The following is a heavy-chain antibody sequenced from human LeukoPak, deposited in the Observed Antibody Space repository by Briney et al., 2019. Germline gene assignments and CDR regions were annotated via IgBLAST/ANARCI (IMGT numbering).Heavy chain of an antibody. V-gene: IGHV4-59*01. J-gene: IGHJ5*02. D-gene: IGHD3-10*01. CDR2: IYYSGST. CDR1: GGSISSYY. Sequence: SETLSLTCTVSGGSISSYYWSWTRQPPGKGLEWIGYIYYSGSTNYNPSLKSRVTISVDTSKNQFSLKLSSVTAADTAVYYCARGRFGELYGWFDPWGQGTLVTVSS. CDR3: ARGRFGELYGWFDP.